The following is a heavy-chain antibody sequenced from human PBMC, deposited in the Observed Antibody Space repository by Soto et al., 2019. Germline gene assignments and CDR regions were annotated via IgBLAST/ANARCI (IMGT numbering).Heavy chain of an antibody. CDR3: ARGVFF. J-gene: IGHJ4*02. CDR2: IFYSGTT. V-gene: IGHV4-31*03. Sequence: PSETLSLTCTVSGGSISSGGYFWSWIRQPPGKGLEWIGNIFYSGTTYYNPSLKSRVTISVDTSKNQFSLKLSSVTASDTAVYFCARGVFFWGQGTLVPVSA. D-gene: IGHD6-13*01. CDR1: GGSISSGGYF.